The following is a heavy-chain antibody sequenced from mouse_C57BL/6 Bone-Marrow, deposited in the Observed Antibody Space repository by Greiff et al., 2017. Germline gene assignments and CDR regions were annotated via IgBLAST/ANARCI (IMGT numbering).Heavy chain of an antibody. CDR2: FYPGSGSI. CDR1: GYTFTEYT. J-gene: IGHJ4*01. D-gene: IGHD3-2*02. Sequence: VQLQQSGAELVKPGASVKLSCKASGYTFTEYTIHWVKQRSGQGLEWIGWFYPGSGSIKYNEKFKNKATLTADKSSSSVYVELSRLTSEDSAVYFGARREGGMRLRGYAMDYWGQGNSVTVSS. CDR3: ARREGGMRLRGYAMDY. V-gene: IGHV1-62-2*01.